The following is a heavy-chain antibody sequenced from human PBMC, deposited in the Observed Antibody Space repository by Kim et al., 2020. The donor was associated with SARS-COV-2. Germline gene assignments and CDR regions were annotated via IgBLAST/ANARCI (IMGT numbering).Heavy chain of an antibody. CDR1: GFILSGSI. V-gene: IGHV3-73*01. Sequence: GGSLRLSCAASGFILSGSILHWVRQASGKGPEWVGRIRSKANSDATAYAASVKGRFIVSRDESQNTAYLQMNSLETEDTAVYYCSSTTEVPAGTVHWGQGTLVTVSS. CDR3: SSTTEVPAGTVH. CDR2: IRSKANSDAT. D-gene: IGHD1-7*01. J-gene: IGHJ4*02.